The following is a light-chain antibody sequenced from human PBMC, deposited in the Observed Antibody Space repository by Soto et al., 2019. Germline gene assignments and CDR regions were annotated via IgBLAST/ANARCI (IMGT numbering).Light chain of an antibody. CDR2: DTF. Sequence: EVVLIQSPVTLSMSPGERVTLSCRASQSVSTFVAWYQHKPGQAPRPVIYDTFKRAPGVPDRFSGGGSGTDFSLTISSLEPEEFAVYYCQQRARWPMPFGQGTRLELK. J-gene: IGKJ5*01. CDR1: QSVSTF. CDR3: QQRARWPMP. V-gene: IGKV3-11*01.